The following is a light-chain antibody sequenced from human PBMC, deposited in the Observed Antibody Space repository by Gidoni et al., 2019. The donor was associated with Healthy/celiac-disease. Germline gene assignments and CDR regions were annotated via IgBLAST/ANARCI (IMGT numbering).Light chain of an antibody. V-gene: IGKV3-20*01. CDR1: QSVSSSY. J-gene: IGKJ4*01. CDR2: GAS. Sequence: ELVLPQSPGTLSLSPGERATLSCRASQSVSSSYLAWYQQKPGQAPRLLIYGASSRATGIPDRFSGSGSGTDFTLTISRLEPEDFAVYYCQQDGSSPTFGGGTKVEIK. CDR3: QQDGSSPT.